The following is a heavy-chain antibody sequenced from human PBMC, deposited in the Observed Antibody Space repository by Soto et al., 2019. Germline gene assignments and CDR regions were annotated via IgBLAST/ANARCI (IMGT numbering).Heavy chain of an antibody. CDR2: TYYRSKWYN. Sequence: PSQTLSLTCAISGDSVSSYSAAWNWIRQSPSRGLEWLGRTYYRSKWYNDYALSVKSRITINPDTSKNQFSLQPNSVTPEDTAVYVCARDRTIFGTFDFWGKGSMVPVSS. D-gene: IGHD3-3*02. CDR1: GDSVSSYSAA. CDR3: ARDRTIFGTFDF. V-gene: IGHV6-1*01. J-gene: IGHJ3*01.